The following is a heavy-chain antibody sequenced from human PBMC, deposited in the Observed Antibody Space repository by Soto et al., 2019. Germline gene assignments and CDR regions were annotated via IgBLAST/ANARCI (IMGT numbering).Heavy chain of an antibody. V-gene: IGHV3-7*01. CDR1: GFTFSYSC. CDR3: ARVMGSLAYCEELERLYSFDY. CDR2: IKQDGSEK. D-gene: IGHD3-10*01. Sequence: PGGSLRLSCAASGFTFSYSCMSWVRQSPGKGLEWVANIKQDGSEKYYVDSVKGRFTISRDNAKNSLYLQMNNLRAEDAAVYYCARVMGSLAYCEELERLYSFDYWG. J-gene: IGHJ4*01.